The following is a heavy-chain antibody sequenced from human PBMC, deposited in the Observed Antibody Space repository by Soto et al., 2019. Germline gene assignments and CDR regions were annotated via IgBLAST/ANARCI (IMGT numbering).Heavy chain of an antibody. D-gene: IGHD2-2*01. J-gene: IGHJ4*02. Sequence: QVQLVESGGGVVQPGRSLRLSCAASGFTFNSNGMHWVRQAPGKGLEWVAVIWSDGSKKFYGDSVRGRFTISRDNSKNTLYLQMNSLRVEDTAVYYCGRKGYERSIDYWGQGTLVTVSS. CDR3: GRKGYERSIDY. CDR1: GFTFNSNG. CDR2: IWSDGSKK. V-gene: IGHV3-33*01.